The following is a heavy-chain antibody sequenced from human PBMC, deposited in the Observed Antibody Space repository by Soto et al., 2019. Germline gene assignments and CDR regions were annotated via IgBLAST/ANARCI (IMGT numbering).Heavy chain of an antibody. CDR3: ARDRDYIEDFDY. J-gene: IGHJ4*02. V-gene: IGHV3-48*03. CDR2: IDSTAATI. D-gene: IGHD4-4*01. Sequence: GGSLRLSCAASGFTFSHYGMDWVRQAPGMGLEWVARIDSTAATISYGDSVRGRFTISRDDAKNSLYLQMSGLRVEDTAIYYCARDRDYIEDFDYWGLGTLVTVSS. CDR1: GFTFSHYG.